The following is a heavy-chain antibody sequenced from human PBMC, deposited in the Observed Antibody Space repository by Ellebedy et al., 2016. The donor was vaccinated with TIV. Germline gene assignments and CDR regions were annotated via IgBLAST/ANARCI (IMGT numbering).Heavy chain of an antibody. J-gene: IGHJ4*02. CDR3: ARDPDYSNREYYFDY. Sequence: AASVKVSCKASGYTFTSYYLHWVRQAPGQGLEWMGIINPSGGSTSYAQKFQGRVTMTRDTSTSTVYMVLSSLRSEDTAVYYCARDPDYSNREYYFDYWGQGTLVTISS. CDR2: INPSGGST. CDR1: GYTFTSYY. V-gene: IGHV1-46*01. D-gene: IGHD4-11*01.